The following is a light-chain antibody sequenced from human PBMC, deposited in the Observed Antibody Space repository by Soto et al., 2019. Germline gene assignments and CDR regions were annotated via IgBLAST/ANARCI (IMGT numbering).Light chain of an antibody. V-gene: IGKV1-39*01. CDR3: QQSSITPRT. J-gene: IGKJ1*01. Sequence: DIRLTQPPSSLSASVGDRVTISCRASQSISTYLMWYQQKPGKAPNLLIYGASGLQNGVPSRFTGSGSGTEFTLTITGLQPEDFGTYYCQQSSITPRTFGQGTKVEIK. CDR2: GAS. CDR1: QSISTY.